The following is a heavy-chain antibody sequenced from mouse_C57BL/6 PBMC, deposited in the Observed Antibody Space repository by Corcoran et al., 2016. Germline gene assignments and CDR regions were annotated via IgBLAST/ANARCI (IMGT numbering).Heavy chain of an antibody. CDR2: IYPRDGST. Sequence: QVQLQQSGPELVKPGASVKLSCKASGYTFTSYDINWVKQRPGQGLEWIGWIYPRDGSTKYNEKFKGKATLTVDTSSSTAYMELHSLTSEDSAVYFCAREDYYGSSSAWFAYGGQGTLVTVSA. D-gene: IGHD1-1*01. J-gene: IGHJ3*01. CDR1: GYTFTSYD. V-gene: IGHV1-85*01. CDR3: AREDYYGSSSAWFAY.